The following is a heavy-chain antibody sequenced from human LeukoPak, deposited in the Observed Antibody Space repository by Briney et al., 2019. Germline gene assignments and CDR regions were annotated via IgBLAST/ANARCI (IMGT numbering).Heavy chain of an antibody. Sequence: GGSLRLSCAASGFTFSRYWMSWVRQAPGKGLEWVANIKQDGSEKYYVDSVKGRFTISRDNAKNSLYLQMNSLRAKDTAVYYCARVPYGDYYFDYWGQGTLVTVSS. CDR2: IKQDGSEK. V-gene: IGHV3-7*01. CDR1: GFTFSRYW. D-gene: IGHD4-17*01. J-gene: IGHJ4*02. CDR3: ARVPYGDYYFDY.